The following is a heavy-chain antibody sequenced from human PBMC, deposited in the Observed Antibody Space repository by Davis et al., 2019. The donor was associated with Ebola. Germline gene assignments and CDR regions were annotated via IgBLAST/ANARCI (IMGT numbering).Heavy chain of an antibody. CDR3: ARGEDNSGWYDGWWFDP. CDR2: IFPRDSDT. J-gene: IGHJ5*02. Sequence: PGGSLRLSCKDSGNSFASHWIAWVRQMPGKGLKWMGIIFPRDSDTRYSPSFQGRVTISVDKSVRTAYLQWSSLRASDTAIYYCARGEDNSGWYDGWWFDPWGQGTLVTVSS. V-gene: IGHV5-51*01. D-gene: IGHD6-19*01. CDR1: GNSFASHW.